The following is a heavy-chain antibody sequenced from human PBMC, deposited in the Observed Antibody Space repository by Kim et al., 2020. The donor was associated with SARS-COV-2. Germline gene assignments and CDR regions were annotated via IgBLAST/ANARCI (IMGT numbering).Heavy chain of an antibody. Sequence: SETLSLTCAVYGGSFSGYYWSWIRQPPGKGLEWIGEINHSGSTNYNPSLKSRVTISVDTSKNQFSLKLSSVTAADTAVYYCARIKVLVGQYGSGSSQPAGWYYYYGMDVWGQGTTVTVSS. D-gene: IGHD3-10*01. CDR1: GGSFSGYY. V-gene: IGHV4-34*01. CDR2: INHSGST. CDR3: ARIKVLVGQYGSGSSQPAGWYYYYGMDV. J-gene: IGHJ6*02.